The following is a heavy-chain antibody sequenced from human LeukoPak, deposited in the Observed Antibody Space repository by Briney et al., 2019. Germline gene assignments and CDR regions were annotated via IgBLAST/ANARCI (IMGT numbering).Heavy chain of an antibody. Sequence: ASVKVSCKASGYTFTSYDINWVRQAPGQGLEWMGWISSYNGNTNYAKKFQGRVSMTTDTSTNTVYMDLRSLTYDDTAIYYCARHAERYFDNWGQGTLVTVSS. V-gene: IGHV1-18*01. CDR2: ISSYNGNT. J-gene: IGHJ4*02. D-gene: IGHD5-24*01. CDR3: ARHAERYFDN. CDR1: GYTFTSYD.